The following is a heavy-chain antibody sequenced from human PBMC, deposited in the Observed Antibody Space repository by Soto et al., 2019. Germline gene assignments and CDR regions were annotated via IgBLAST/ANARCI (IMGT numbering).Heavy chain of an antibody. CDR2: INAGNGNT. Sequence: GASVKVSCKASGYTFTSYAMHWVRQAPGQRLEWMGWINAGNGNTKYSQKFQGRVTITRDTSASTAYMELSSLRSEDTAVYYCAGGWEPCSSGNFFRKDLWGQGTTVTVSS. CDR3: AGGWEPCSSGNFFRKDL. J-gene: IGHJ6*02. CDR1: GYTFTSYA. D-gene: IGHD6-6*01. V-gene: IGHV1-3*01.